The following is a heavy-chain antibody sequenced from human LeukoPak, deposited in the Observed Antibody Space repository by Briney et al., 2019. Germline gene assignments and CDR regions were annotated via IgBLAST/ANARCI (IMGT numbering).Heavy chain of an antibody. CDR1: GYTFTSYD. CDR2: MNPNSGNT. CDR3: ARSQNYYGSGDY. Sequence: WASVKVSCKASGYTFTSYDINWVRQATGQGLEWMGWMNPNSGNTGYAQKFQGRVTMTRNTSISTAYMELSSLRSEDTAVYYCARSQNYYGSGDYWSPGTLVTVSS. D-gene: IGHD3-10*01. J-gene: IGHJ4*02. V-gene: IGHV1-8*01.